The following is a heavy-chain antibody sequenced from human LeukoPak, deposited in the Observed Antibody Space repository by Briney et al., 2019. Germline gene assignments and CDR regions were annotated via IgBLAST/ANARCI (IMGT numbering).Heavy chain of an antibody. J-gene: IGHJ4*02. D-gene: IGHD2-15*01. Sequence: GGSLRLSCAASGFTFSNYDMHWVRQAPGMGLEWVAVTSYDGSNRYYADSVNGRFTISRDNSTDTLYLQMNSLRAEDTAVYYCANIPEEVVAATGTGHFDYWGQGTLVTVSS. V-gene: IGHV3-30*18. CDR3: ANIPEEVVAATGTGHFDY. CDR1: GFTFSNYD. CDR2: TSYDGSNR.